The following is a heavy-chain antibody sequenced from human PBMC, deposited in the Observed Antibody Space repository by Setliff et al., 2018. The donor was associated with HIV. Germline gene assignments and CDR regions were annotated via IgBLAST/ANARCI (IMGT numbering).Heavy chain of an antibody. CDR1: GFIFSSYA. D-gene: IGHD1-26*01. Sequence: GGSLRLSCAASGFIFSSYAMHWVRQAPGKGLEWVAVMSYDGNNKYYADSVKGRFTISRDNSKNTLFLQMNSLRPEDTAVYYCAKDMGGSYYLWGQGTLVTVSS. J-gene: IGHJ5*02. CDR3: AKDMGGSYYL. V-gene: IGHV3-30*01. CDR2: MSYDGNNK.